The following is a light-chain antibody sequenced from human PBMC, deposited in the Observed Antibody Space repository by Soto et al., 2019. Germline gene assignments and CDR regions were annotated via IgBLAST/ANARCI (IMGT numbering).Light chain of an antibody. V-gene: IGKV4-1*01. J-gene: IGKJ2*01. CDR3: QQYYSPPYT. CDR1: QSVLYSSNNKND. CDR2: WAS. Sequence: DIVMTQSPDSLAVSLGERATINCKSSQSVLYSSNNKNDLGWYQQKPGQPPKLLIYWASTRESGVPDRFSGSGSGTDFTLTINSLQAEYVAVYYCQQYYSPPYTFGQGTKLELK.